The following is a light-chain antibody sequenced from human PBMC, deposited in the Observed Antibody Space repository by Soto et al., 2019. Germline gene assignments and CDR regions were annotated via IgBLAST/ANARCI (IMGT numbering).Light chain of an antibody. J-gene: IGLJ1*01. CDR3: SSHAGNNNYV. CDR1: SSDVGGYNY. CDR2: EVS. V-gene: IGLV2-8*01. Sequence: QSVLTQPPSASGSPGQSVTISCTGTSSDVGGYNYVSWYQQHPGKAPKLMIYEVSKRPSGVPDRFSGSKSGNTASLTVSGLQAEDEADYYCSSHAGNNNYVFGTGTKVTVL.